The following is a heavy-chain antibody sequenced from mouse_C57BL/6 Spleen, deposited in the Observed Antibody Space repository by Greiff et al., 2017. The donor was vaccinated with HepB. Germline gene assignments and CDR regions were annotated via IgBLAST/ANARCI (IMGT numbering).Heavy chain of an antibody. CDR1: GFTFSDYY. CDR2: INYDGSST. V-gene: IGHV5-16*01. Sequence: EVQLVESEGGLVQPGSSMKLSCTASGFTFSDYYMAWVRQVPEKGLEWVANINYDGSSTYYLDSLKSRFIISRDNAKNILYLQMSSLKSEDTATYYCARESLFGAMDYWGQGTSVTVSS. J-gene: IGHJ4*01. CDR3: ARESLFGAMDY.